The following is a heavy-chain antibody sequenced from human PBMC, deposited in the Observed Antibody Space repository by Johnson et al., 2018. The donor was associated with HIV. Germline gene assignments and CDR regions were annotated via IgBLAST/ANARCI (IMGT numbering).Heavy chain of an antibody. CDR1: GFMFSSYA. Sequence: VQLVESGGGVVQPGRSLRLSCAASGFMFSSYAMHWVRQAPGKGLEWVANIKQDGSKKYYVGSVRGRFTISRDNANNSLILQMNSLRVEDTAVYYCARPYDAYVYGAFDVWGPGTMVTVS. D-gene: IGHD5/OR15-5a*01. CDR2: IKQDGSKK. CDR3: ARPYDAYVYGAFDV. V-gene: IGHV3-7*01. J-gene: IGHJ3*01.